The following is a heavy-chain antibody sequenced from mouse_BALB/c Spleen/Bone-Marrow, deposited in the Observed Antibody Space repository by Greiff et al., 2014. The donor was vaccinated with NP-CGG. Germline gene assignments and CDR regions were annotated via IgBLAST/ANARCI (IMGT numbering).Heavy chain of an antibody. Sequence: QVQLQQSGAELVRPGVSVKISCKGSGYTFTDYALHWVKQSHAKSLEWIGIISTYYGDASYNQKFKGKATMTVYKSSSTAYMELARLTSEDSAIYYCARVSYDYFDYWGQGTTLTVSS. V-gene: IGHV1S137*01. CDR3: ARVSYDYFDY. J-gene: IGHJ2*01. CDR2: ISTYYGDA. D-gene: IGHD1-1*01. CDR1: GYTFTDYA.